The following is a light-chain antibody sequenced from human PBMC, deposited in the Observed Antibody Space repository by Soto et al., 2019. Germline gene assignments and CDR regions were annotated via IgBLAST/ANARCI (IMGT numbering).Light chain of an antibody. Sequence: QSVLTQPPSASGTPGQRVTISCSGSSSNIGSNTVNWFQHLPGTAPKLLVYSNNQRPSGVRDRFSGSKSGTSASLAISGLQSEDEADYYCAVWDDSLSGYVFGTGTKVTVL. V-gene: IGLV1-44*01. CDR3: AVWDDSLSGYV. J-gene: IGLJ1*01. CDR2: SNN. CDR1: SSNIGSNT.